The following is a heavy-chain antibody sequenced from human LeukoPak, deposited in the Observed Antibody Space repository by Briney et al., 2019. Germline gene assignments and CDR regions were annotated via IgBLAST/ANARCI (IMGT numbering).Heavy chain of an antibody. CDR3: AKGAVRATATNFDY. J-gene: IGHJ4*02. V-gene: IGHV3-23*01. CDR2: ISGSGGTS. CDR1: GFTFSSYA. Sequence: PGGSLRLSCAASGFTFSSYAMSWVRQAPGKGLEWVSVISGSGGTSYYADSVKGRFTISRDNSMNTLYLQMNSLRAEDTAVYYCAKGAVRATATNFDYWGQGTLVTVSS. D-gene: IGHD3-10*01.